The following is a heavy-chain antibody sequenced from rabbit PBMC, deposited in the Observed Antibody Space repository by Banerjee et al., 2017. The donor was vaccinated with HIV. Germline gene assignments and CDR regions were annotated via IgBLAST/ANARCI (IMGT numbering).Heavy chain of an antibody. D-gene: IGHD6-1*01. CDR2: IGAGSGNT. V-gene: IGHV1S45*01. Sequence: QEQLVESGGGLVQPGGSLKLSCKASGFDFSSYGVSWVRQAPGKGLEWIGCIGAGSGNTYYASWAKGRFTISKTSSTTVTLQMTSLTAADTATYFCARLDAGYRYADLWGQGTLVTVS. J-gene: IGHJ4*01. CDR3: ARLDAGYRYADL. CDR1: GFDFSSYG.